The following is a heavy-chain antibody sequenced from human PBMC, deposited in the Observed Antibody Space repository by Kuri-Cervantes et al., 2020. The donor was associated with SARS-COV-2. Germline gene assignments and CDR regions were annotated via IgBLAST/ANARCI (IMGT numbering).Heavy chain of an antibody. V-gene: IGHV3-9*01. D-gene: IGHD6-6*01. J-gene: IGHJ5*02. CDR2: ISWNSGSV. Sequence: SLKISCAASGFTFDDYAMHWVRQAPGKGLEWVSGISWNSGSVGYADSVKGRFTISRGNAKNSLYLQMNSLRAEDTALYYCAKDIREQLVGGVGWFDPWGQGTLVTVSS. CDR3: AKDIREQLVGGVGWFDP. CDR1: GFTFDDYA.